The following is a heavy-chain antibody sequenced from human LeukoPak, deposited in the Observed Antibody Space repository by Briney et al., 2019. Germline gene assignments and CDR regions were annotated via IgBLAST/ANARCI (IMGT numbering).Heavy chain of an antibody. D-gene: IGHD3-9*01. CDR2: IKQDGSEK. J-gene: IGHJ4*02. Sequence: PGGSLRLSCAASGFTFSSYWMSWVRQAPGKGLEWVANIKQDGSEKYYVDSVKGRFTISRDNAKNSLYLQMNSLRAEDTAVYYCARGNLTGYRSPGYWGQGTLVTVSS. CDR3: ARGNLTGYRSPGY. CDR1: GFTFSSYW. V-gene: IGHV3-7*01.